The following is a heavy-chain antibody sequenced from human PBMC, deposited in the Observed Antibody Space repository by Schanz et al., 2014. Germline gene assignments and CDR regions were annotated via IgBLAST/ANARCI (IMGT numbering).Heavy chain of an antibody. CDR3: AKEKEEVAADGSFLDY. D-gene: IGHD6-13*01. V-gene: IGHV3-30*18. Sequence: QVQLVESGGGLVQPGRSLRLSCAASGITLSGYGLHWVRQAPGKGLEWVGFISFDGRNTGYAHSVKGRFTISRDNSKNTVNLQMNSLRAEDTAVYYCAKEKEEVAADGSFLDYWGQGTLVTVSS. J-gene: IGHJ4*02. CDR1: GITLSGYG. CDR2: ISFDGRNT.